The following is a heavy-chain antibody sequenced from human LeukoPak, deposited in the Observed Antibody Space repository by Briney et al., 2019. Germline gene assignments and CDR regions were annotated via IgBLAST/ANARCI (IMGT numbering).Heavy chain of an antibody. CDR2: LSGSGGTP. D-gene: IGHD3-10*01. CDR1: GFTFSSYA. J-gene: IGHJ4*02. V-gene: IGHV3-23*01. Sequence: GGSLRLSCAASGFTFSSYAMSWVRQAPGKGLEWVSALSGSGGTPYYPDSVKGRFTISRDNSDNTLYLQMNSLRAEDTALYYCAKTSEPCLYYGSGSYLTNWGQGTLVTVSS. CDR3: AKTSEPCLYYGSGSYLTN.